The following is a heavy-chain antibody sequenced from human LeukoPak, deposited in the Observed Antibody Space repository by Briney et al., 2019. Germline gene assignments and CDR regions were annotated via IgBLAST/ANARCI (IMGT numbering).Heavy chain of an antibody. CDR3: ARDTLIYGSGVNWFDP. D-gene: IGHD3-10*01. CDR2: ISEDGRNK. V-gene: IGHV3-30*04. Sequence: PGRSLRLSCAASGFTFGSYPMHWVRQAPGKGLEWVAVISEDGRNKYYADSVKGRFTISRDKSKNTLYPQMNSLRPEDTAVYYCARDTLIYGSGVNWFDPWGQGTLVTVSS. CDR1: GFTFGSYP. J-gene: IGHJ5*02.